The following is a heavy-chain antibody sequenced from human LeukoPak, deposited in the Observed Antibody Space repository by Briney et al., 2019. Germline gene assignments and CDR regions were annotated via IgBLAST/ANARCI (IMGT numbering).Heavy chain of an antibody. J-gene: IGHJ4*02. V-gene: IGHV3-23*01. CDR3: AKSAYSSSCSSFDY. D-gene: IGHD6-13*01. CDR1: GFTFSSYA. CDR2: ISGSSGST. Sequence: RGSLRLSCTASGFTFSSYAMSWVRQAPGKGLEWVSAISGSSGSTYYTDSVKGRFTISRDNSKNTLYLQMSSLRAEDTAIYYCAKSAYSSSCSSFDYWGQGTLVTVSS.